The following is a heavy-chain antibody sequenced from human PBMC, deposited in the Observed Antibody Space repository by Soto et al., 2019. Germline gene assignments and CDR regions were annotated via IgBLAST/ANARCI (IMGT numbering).Heavy chain of an antibody. V-gene: IGHV1-18*04. Sequence: GASVKVSCKTSGYTFSNYAISWVRQAPGQGLEWMGWISSYNSNNGDTKSAQMLQGRVTMTIDTSATTAYMELRSLRSDDTALYYCARDIEENQLLYDAFDFWGQGTMVTVSS. CDR2: ISSYNSNNGDT. CDR1: GYTFSNYA. CDR3: ARDIEENQLLYDAFDF. D-gene: IGHD2-2*01. J-gene: IGHJ3*01.